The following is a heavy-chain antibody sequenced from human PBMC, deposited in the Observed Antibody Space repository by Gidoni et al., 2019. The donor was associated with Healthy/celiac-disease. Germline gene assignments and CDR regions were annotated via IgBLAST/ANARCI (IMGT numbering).Heavy chain of an antibody. CDR1: GFTFSSYA. V-gene: IGHV3-23*01. D-gene: IGHD3-10*01. Sequence: EVQLLESGGGLVQPGGSLRLSCAASGFTFSSYAMSWVRLAPGKGLEWVSAISGSGGSTYYADSVKGRFTISRDNSKNTLYLQMNSLRAEDTAVYYCAKVRRITMVRGVIIDYWGQGTLVTVSS. CDR3: AKVRRITMVRGVIIDY. CDR2: ISGSGGST. J-gene: IGHJ4*02.